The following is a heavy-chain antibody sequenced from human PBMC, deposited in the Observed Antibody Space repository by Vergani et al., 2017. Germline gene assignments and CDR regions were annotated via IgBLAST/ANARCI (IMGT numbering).Heavy chain of an antibody. Sequence: QMQLVQSGPEVKKPGTSVKVSCKASGFTFTSSAMQWVRQARGQRLEWIGWIVVGSGNTNDAQKFQERVTITRDMSTSTAYMELSSLRSEDTAVYYCAAELSDYGSGIHYYGMDVWGQGTTVTVSS. V-gene: IGHV1-58*02. CDR2: IVVGSGNT. CDR1: GFTFTSSA. D-gene: IGHD3-10*01. CDR3: AAELSDYGSGIHYYGMDV. J-gene: IGHJ6*02.